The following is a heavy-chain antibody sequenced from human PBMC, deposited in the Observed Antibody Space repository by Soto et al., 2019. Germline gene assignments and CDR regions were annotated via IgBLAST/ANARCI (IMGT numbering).Heavy chain of an antibody. CDR3: ARDGITMVRGVISGCMDV. Sequence: SGGSLKLSCESSEFTFSSYGMHWVRQAPGKGPEWVAVIWYDGSNRYYADSVKGRFTISRDNSQNTLYLQMNSLRAEDTAVYYCARDGITMVRGVISGCMDVWGQGT. J-gene: IGHJ6*02. CDR1: EFTFSSYG. D-gene: IGHD3-10*01. V-gene: IGHV3-33*01. CDR2: IWYDGSNR.